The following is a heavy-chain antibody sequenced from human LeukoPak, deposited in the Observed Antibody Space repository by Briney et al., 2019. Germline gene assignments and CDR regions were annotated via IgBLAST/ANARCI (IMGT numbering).Heavy chain of an antibody. D-gene: IGHD3-22*01. Sequence: SETLSLTCAVYGGSFSGYYWSWIRQPPGKGLEWIGEINHSGSTNYNPSLKSRVTTSVDTSKNQFSLKLSSVTAADTAVYYCARGPDYYDSSGYYYAFFDYWGQGTLVTVSS. J-gene: IGHJ4*02. V-gene: IGHV4-34*01. CDR3: ARGPDYYDSSGYYYAFFDY. CDR2: INHSGST. CDR1: GGSFSGYY.